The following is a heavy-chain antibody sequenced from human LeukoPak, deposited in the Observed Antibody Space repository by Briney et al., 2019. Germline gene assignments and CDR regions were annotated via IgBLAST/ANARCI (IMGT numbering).Heavy chain of an antibody. V-gene: IGHV3-23*01. CDR3: ANPAPGVVYLY. J-gene: IGHJ4*02. D-gene: IGHD2-8*02. Sequence: LPGGSLRLSCAASGFTFSSYDMSWVRQAPGKGLEWVSGIRNYGGSTYYADSVKGRFTISRDNSKNTLYLQMNSLRAEDTAVYYCANPAPGVVYLYWGQGTLATVSS. CDR2: IRNYGGST. CDR1: GFTFSSYD.